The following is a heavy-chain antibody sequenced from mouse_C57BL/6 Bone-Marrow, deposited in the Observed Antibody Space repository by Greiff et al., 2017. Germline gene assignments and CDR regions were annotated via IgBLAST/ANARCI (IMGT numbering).Heavy chain of an antibody. CDR2: INPSNGGT. J-gene: IGHJ3*01. CDR1: GYTFTSYW. Sequence: QVQLQQPGTELVKPGASVKLSCKASGYTFTSYWMHWVKQRPGQGLEWIGNINPSNGGTNYNQKFKGKATLTVDKSSSTAYMQLSSLTSEDSAVYYYARSPSYCGTPWFAYWGQGTLVTVSA. D-gene: IGHD1-1*01. CDR3: ARSPSYCGTPWFAY. V-gene: IGHV1-53*01.